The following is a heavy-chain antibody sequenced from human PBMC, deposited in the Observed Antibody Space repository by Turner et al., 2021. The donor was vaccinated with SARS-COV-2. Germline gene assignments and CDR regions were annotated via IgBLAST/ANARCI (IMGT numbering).Heavy chain of an antibody. CDR3: ARAMVRVVNAFAEYFQH. CDR1: VGSLSSYA. J-gene: IGHJ1*01. CDR2: IIPILGIA. D-gene: IGHD3-10*01. V-gene: IGHV1-69*04. Sequence: QVLLVQSGAKVKKTGSSVKVSCSASVGSLSSYAISWVRQAPGQGLEWMGRIIPILGIANYSQNFQGRVTITADKSTSTAYMVLSSLRSEDTAVYYCARAMVRVVNAFAEYFQHWGQGTLVTVSS.